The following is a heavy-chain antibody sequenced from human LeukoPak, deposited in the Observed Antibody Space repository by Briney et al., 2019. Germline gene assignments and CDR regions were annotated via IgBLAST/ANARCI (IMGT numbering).Heavy chain of an antibody. CDR2: IKQDGSEK. Sequence: ETLSLTCAVYGGSFSGHYWSWIRQAPGKGLEWVANIKQDGSEKYYVDSVKGRFTISRDNAKNSLYLQMNSLRAEDTAVYYCARDTGGGYSCYDCWGQGTLVTVSS. J-gene: IGHJ4*02. CDR3: ARDTGGGYSCYDC. CDR1: GGSFSGHY. V-gene: IGHV3-7*01. D-gene: IGHD5-18*01.